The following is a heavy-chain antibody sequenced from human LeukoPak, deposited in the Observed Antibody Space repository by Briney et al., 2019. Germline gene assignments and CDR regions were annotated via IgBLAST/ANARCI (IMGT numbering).Heavy chain of an antibody. CDR1: GVSISTYY. Sequence: KSSDTLSLTCTVSGVSISTYYWSWIRQPPGKGLEWIGCICNSGGTNYNPSLKSRVTISVDTSKNQFSLNLSSVTAADTAVYYCAKTGRPNNSGWYRWFDPWGQGTLVTVSS. CDR3: AKTGRPNNSGWYRWFDP. CDR2: ICNSGGT. J-gene: IGHJ5*02. V-gene: IGHV4-4*09. D-gene: IGHD6-19*01.